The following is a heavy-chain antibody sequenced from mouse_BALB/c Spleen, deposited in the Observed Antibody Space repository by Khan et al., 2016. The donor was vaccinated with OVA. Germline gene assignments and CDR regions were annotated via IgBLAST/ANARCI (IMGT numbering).Heavy chain of an antibody. V-gene: IGHV1S136*01. CDR1: GYTFTSYV. CDR2: IYPFNDDT. Sequence: VQLKQSGPELVKPGASVKMSCKASGYTFTSYVMHWVKQKPGLGLEWIGYIYPFNDDTKYNEKFKGKATLTSDKSSRTAYMGLSSLTSYDSAVYYSAPVGNYYVSCAYWGQGTLVTVSA. J-gene: IGHJ3*01. D-gene: IGHD1-1*01. CDR3: APVGNYYVSCAY.